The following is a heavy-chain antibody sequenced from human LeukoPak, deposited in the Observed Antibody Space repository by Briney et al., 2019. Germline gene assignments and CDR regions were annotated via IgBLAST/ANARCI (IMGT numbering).Heavy chain of an antibody. CDR2: ISGSAGST. CDR1: GFTFSNYA. V-gene: IGHV3-23*01. J-gene: IGHJ4*02. CDR3: AKKWGVGTTTLDYFDY. Sequence: GGSLRLSCAASGFTFSNYAMSWVRRAPGKGLEWVSGISGSAGSTYYADSVKGRFTISRDNSKNTLYLQMNSLTDDDTAVYYCAKKWGVGTTTLDYFDYWGQGTLVTVSS. D-gene: IGHD1-26*01.